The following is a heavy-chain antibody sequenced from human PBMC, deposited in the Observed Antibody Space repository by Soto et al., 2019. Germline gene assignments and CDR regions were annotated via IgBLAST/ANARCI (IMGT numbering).Heavy chain of an antibody. CDR1: GYSFTSYW. J-gene: IGHJ4*02. Sequence: GESLKISCKGSGYSFTSYWIGWVRQMPGKGLEWMGIIYPGDSDTRYSPSFQGQVTISADKSISTAYLQWSSLKASDTAMYYCARLRAEKWSSGWYFDYWGQGALVTVSS. D-gene: IGHD6-19*01. CDR3: ARLRAEKWSSGWYFDY. V-gene: IGHV5-51*01. CDR2: IYPGDSDT.